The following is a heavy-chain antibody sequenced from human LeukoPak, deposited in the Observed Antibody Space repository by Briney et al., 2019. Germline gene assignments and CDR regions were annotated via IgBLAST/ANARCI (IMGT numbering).Heavy chain of an antibody. CDR2: ISGSGGST. V-gene: IGHV3-23*01. CDR1: GFTFSSYA. CDR3: AKEQRGYTGYAVGSWFDP. Sequence: GGSLRLSCAASGFTFSSYAMSWVRQAPGKGLEWASAISGSGGSTCYADSVKGRFTISRDNSKNTLYLQMNSLRAEDTAVYYCAKEQRGYTGYAVGSWFDPWGQGTLVTVSS. J-gene: IGHJ5*02. D-gene: IGHD5-12*01.